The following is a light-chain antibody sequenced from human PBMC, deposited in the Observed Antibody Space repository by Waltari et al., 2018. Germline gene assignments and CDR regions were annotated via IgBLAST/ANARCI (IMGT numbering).Light chain of an antibody. V-gene: IGKV3-15*01. CDR3: QQLNNWPFT. J-gene: IGKJ3*01. CDR1: QRFSSK. CDR2: GAS. Sequence: EIVMTQSPATLSVSPGERATLSCRASQRFSSKLAWFQQKTGQAPRLLIYGASTRATGIPARFSGSGSGTDFTLIISSLQSEDFADYYCQQLNNWPFTFGPGTKVDIK.